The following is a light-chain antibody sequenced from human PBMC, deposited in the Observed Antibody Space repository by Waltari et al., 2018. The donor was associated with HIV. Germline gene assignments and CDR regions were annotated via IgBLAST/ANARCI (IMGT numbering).Light chain of an antibody. CDR2: EDT. V-gene: IGLV6-57*01. CDR3: QSYDTSQHVI. CDR1: SGSIATHY. Sequence: NFMLTQSHSVSESPGKTVTISCTRTSGSIATHYLQWYQQRPGSSPTPVIYEDTKRPSGVPDRFSGSIDISSNSASLTISALKTEDAADYYCQSYDTSQHVIFGGGTKLTVL. J-gene: IGLJ2*01.